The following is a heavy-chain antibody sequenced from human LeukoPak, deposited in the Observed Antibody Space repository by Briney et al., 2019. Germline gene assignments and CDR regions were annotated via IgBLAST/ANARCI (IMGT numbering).Heavy chain of an antibody. CDR3: VGLPEY. CDR2: IYSGGST. J-gene: IGHJ4*02. D-gene: IGHD1-14*01. CDR1: GFTFSNYA. V-gene: IGHV3-53*01. Sequence: GGSLRLSCAASGFTFSNYAMSWVRQAPGKGLEWVSVIYSGGSTYYADSVKGRFTISRDNSKNTLYLQMNSLRAEDTAVYYCVGLPEYWGQGTLVTVSS.